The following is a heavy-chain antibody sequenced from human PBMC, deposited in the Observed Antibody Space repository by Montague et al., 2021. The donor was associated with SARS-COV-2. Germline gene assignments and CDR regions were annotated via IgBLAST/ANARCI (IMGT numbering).Heavy chain of an antibody. CDR3: ARATALLWFGEGKTAFDP. CDR1: GFNFNNYG. J-gene: IGHJ5*02. V-gene: IGHV3-30*03. Sequence: YLRLSCAASGFNFNNYGMHLFRQTPGRGLEWMAVISYDGSKKYYADSLRGRFTISRDNSEKTLFLQMTGLRPEDTAVYYCARATALLWFGEGKTAFDPWGQGTLVTVSS. CDR2: ISYDGSKK. D-gene: IGHD3-10*01.